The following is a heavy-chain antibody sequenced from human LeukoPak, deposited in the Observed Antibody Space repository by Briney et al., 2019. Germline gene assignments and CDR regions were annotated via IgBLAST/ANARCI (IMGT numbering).Heavy chain of an antibody. D-gene: IGHD2-2*01. CDR1: GYTFTSYD. J-gene: IGHJ6*02. Sequence: ASVKVSCKASGYTFTSYDINWVRQATGQGLEWMGWMNPNSGNTGYAQKFQGRVTMTRNTSISTAYMELSSLRSEDTAVYYCARSPVRDIVVVPAAEPKIYGMDVWGQGTTVTVSS. V-gene: IGHV1-8*01. CDR3: ARSPVRDIVVVPAAEPKIYGMDV. CDR2: MNPNSGNT.